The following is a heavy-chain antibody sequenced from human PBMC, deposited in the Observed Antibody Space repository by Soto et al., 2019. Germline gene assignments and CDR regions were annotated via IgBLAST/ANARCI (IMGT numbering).Heavy chain of an antibody. J-gene: IGHJ6*02. CDR2: IYYSGST. V-gene: IGHV4-30-4*01. CDR1: GGSISSGDYY. D-gene: IGHD2-2*01. CDR3: ACCSSTSYYYYGMDV. Sequence: SETLSLTCTVSGGSISSGDYYWSWIRQPPGKGLEWIGYIYYSGSTYYNPSLKSRVTISVDTSKNQFSLKLSSVTAADTAVYYCACCSSTSYYYYGMDVWGQGTTVTVSS.